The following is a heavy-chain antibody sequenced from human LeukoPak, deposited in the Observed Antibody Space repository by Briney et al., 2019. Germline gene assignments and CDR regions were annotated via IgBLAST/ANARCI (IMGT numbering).Heavy chain of an antibody. D-gene: IGHD3-16*01. CDR1: GGTFSDCA. V-gene: IGHV1-69*06. Sequence: SVKVSCKMFGGTFSDCAITWLRQAPGQGLEWVGRIIPLFGTTKSAQGFRDRVTLSADKSTNTAYMELTSLRSDDTAVYYCARGAFTPVITFGPFYFESWGQGTLITVSS. CDR2: IIPLFGTT. CDR3: ARGAFTPVITFGPFYFES. J-gene: IGHJ4*02.